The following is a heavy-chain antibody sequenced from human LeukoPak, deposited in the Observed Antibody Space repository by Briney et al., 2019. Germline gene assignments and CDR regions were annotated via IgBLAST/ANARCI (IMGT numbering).Heavy chain of an antibody. CDR3: ARGGNRCSSTSCLVTWFDP. CDR2: ISSSGSTI. Sequence: PGGSLRLSCAASGFTFSDYYMSWIRQAPGKGLEWVSYISSSGSTIYYADSVKGRFTISRDNAKNSLYLQMNSLRAEDTAVYYCARGGNRCSSTSCLVTWFDPWGQGTLVTVSS. CDR1: GFTFSDYY. D-gene: IGHD2-2*01. V-gene: IGHV3-11*01. J-gene: IGHJ5*02.